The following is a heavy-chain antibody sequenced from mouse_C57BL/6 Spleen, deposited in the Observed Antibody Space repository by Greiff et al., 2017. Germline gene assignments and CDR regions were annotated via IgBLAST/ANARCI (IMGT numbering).Heavy chain of an antibody. V-gene: IGHV1-82*01. CDR3: ARTHYSNYEYVDV. D-gene: IGHD2-5*01. Sequence: QVQLQQSGPELVKPGASVKISCKASGYAFSSSWMNWVKQRPGKGLDWIGRIYPGDGDTNYNGKFKGKATLTAAKSSSTAYMQLSSLTSEDSAVYFCARTHYSNYEYVDVWGTGTTVTVAS. CDR1: GYAFSSSW. CDR2: IYPGDGDT. J-gene: IGHJ1*03.